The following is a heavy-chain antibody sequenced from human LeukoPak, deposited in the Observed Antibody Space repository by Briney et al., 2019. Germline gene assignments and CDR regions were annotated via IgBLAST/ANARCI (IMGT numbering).Heavy chain of an antibody. J-gene: IGHJ4*02. CDR3: ARYTLGVEVFDY. Sequence: SETLSLTCTVSGGSISSGSYYWSWIRQPAGKGLEWIGRIYTSGSTNYNPSLKSRVTISVDTSKNQFSLKLSSVTAADTAVYYCARYTLGVEVFDYWGQGTLVTVSS. CDR2: IYTSGST. CDR1: GGSISSGSYY. D-gene: IGHD3-16*01. V-gene: IGHV4-61*02.